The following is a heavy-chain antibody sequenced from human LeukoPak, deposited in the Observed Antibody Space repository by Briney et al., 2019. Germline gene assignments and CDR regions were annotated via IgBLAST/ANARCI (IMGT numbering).Heavy chain of an antibody. V-gene: IGHV3-23*01. Sequence: PGGSLRLSCAASGFTFSSYAMSWVRQAPGKGLEWVSAISGSGGSTYYADSVKGRFTISRDNSKNTLYLQMSSLRAEDTAIYYCARREGNLYYFDCWGQGTLVTVSS. CDR1: GFTFSSYA. D-gene: IGHD1-7*01. J-gene: IGHJ4*02. CDR2: ISGSGGST. CDR3: ARREGNLYYFDC.